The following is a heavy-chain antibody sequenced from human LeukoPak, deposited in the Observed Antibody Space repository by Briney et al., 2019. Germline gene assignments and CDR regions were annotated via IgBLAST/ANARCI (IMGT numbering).Heavy chain of an antibody. CDR3: VQVRLAGLFDP. Sequence: SGTLSLTCTVSGASVSAYYWTWIRQPPGKRLEWLGYIHDSGSANYNPSLNSRLTMSLDASKNQFSLKLSSVSAADTAVYYCVQVRLAGLFDPWGQGTLVTVSS. D-gene: IGHD3-3*02. V-gene: IGHV4-59*02. CDR2: IHDSGSA. CDR1: GASVSAYY. J-gene: IGHJ5*02.